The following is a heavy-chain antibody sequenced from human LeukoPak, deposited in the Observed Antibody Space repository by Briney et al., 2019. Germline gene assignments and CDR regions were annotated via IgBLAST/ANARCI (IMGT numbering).Heavy chain of an antibody. J-gene: IGHJ4*02. CDR1: GGSISSYY. V-gene: IGHV4-4*07. CDR3: AGYSGSYYLHFDY. D-gene: IGHD1-26*01. Sequence: SETLSLTCTVSGGSISSYYWSWIRQPAGKGLEWIGRIYISGSTYYNPSLKSRVTISVDTSKNQFSLKLSSVTAADTAVYYCAGYSGSYYLHFDYWGQGTLVTVSS. CDR2: IYISGST.